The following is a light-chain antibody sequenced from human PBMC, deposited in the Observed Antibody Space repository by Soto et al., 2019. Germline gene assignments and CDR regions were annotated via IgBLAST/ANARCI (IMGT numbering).Light chain of an antibody. V-gene: IGLV1-40*01. J-gene: IGLJ2*01. CDR3: QSYDSRLSGVV. CDR2: GNR. CDR1: SSNIGSNYD. Sequence: QSVLTQPPSVSGVPGQRVTISCTGSSSNIGSNYDVHWYQQLPGRAPRLLIYGNRIRPSGVPDRISASKSGTSASLAITGLQAEDEADYYCQSYDSRLSGVVFGGGTKLTVL.